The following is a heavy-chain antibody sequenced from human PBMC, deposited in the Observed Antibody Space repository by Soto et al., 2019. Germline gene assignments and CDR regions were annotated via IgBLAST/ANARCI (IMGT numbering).Heavy chain of an antibody. J-gene: IGHJ3*02. CDR3: ARVRIAVASRGALDI. CDR2: INPGGGTT. CDR1: GYTFTSHY. V-gene: IGHV1-46*01. Sequence: GASVKVSCKASGYTFTSHYIHWVRQAPGQGLDLIGIINPGGGTTTYSQKFLGRVTMTRDTSTSTVFMVLTSLRSEDTAVYYCARVRIAVASRGALDIWGQGTTVTVSS. D-gene: IGHD6-19*01.